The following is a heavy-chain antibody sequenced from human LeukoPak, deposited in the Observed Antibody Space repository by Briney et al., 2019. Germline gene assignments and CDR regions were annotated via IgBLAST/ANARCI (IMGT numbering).Heavy chain of an antibody. V-gene: IGHV3-48*01. Sequence: PGGSLRLSCAVSGFTFSNYGMSWVRQAPGKGLEWVSYISSSSSTIYYADSVKGRFTISRDNAKNSLYLQMNSLRAEDTAVYYCARDRCSGGSCYTTQFDYWGQGTLVTVSS. CDR3: ARDRCSGGSCYTTQFDY. D-gene: IGHD2-15*01. J-gene: IGHJ4*02. CDR1: GFTFSNYG. CDR2: ISSSSSTI.